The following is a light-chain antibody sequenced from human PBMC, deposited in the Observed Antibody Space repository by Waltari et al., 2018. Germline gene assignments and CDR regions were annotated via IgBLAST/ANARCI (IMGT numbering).Light chain of an antibody. CDR1: QHLVISDGNIY. V-gene: IGKV2-30*01. CDR3: MQESWWPPT. Sequence: DVVVTQSPLALLVNLRQPDSISCSSSQHLVISDGNIYFNWFQQRPGQSPRRLIYKVSNRDSGVPDRFSGSGSGTDFTLKISRVEADDVGVYYCMQESWWPPTFGQGTKVEIK. J-gene: IGKJ1*01. CDR2: KVS.